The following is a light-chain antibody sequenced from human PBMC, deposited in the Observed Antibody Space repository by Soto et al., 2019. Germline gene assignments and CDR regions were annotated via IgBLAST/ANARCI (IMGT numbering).Light chain of an antibody. J-gene: IGLJ1*01. CDR1: SNDVGGYNY. CDR2: DVS. Sequence: QSALTQPRSVSGSPGQSVTISCTGTSNDVGGYNYVSWYQHHPGKAPKLMIYDVSNRPSGVPDRFSGSKSGNTASLTISALQAEDEADYYCCSYAGSYTYVFGTGTKLTVL. CDR3: CSYAGSYTYV. V-gene: IGLV2-11*01.